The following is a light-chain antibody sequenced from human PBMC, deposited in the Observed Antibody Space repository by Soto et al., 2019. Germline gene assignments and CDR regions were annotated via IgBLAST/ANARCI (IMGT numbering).Light chain of an antibody. CDR1: SSNIGAGYG. CDR3: QSYASSRNAGV. V-gene: IGLV1-40*01. J-gene: IGLJ3*02. Sequence: QSVLMQPPSVSGAPGQRVTISCTVSSSNIGAGYGVHWYQHVPGTAPKLLIDGNVNRPSGVRDRFSGSKSGTAASRVITGLQAEYEAEYYCQSYASSRNAGVFGGGTKLTVL. CDR2: GNV.